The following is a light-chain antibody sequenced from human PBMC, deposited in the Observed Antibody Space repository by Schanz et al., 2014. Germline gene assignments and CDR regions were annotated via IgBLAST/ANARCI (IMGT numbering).Light chain of an antibody. CDR3: QQRSSWPPSGWT. J-gene: IGKJ1*01. V-gene: IGKV3-11*01. CDR2: GAS. Sequence: EIVLTQSPGTLSLSPGERATLSCRASQSISSTYLAWYQQKPGQAPWLLIYGASKRALGIPPRFSGSGSWTDFTLTISSLEPEDFAVYYCQQRSSWPPSGWTFGQGTKVEIK. CDR1: QSISSTY.